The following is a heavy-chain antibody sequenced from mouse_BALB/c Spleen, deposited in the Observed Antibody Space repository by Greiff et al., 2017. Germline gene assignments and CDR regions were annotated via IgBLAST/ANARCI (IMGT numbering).Heavy chain of an antibody. CDR3: ARSTPYGQAWFAY. Sequence: VQLQQSGAELARPGASVKLSCKASGYTFTSYWMQWVKQRPGQGLEWIGAIYPGDGDTRYTQKFKGKATLTADKSSSTAYMQLSSLASEDSAVYYCARSTPYGQAWFAYWGQGTLVTVSA. D-gene: IGHD1-2*01. CDR1: GYTFTSYW. V-gene: IGHV1-87*01. CDR2: IYPGDGDT. J-gene: IGHJ3*01.